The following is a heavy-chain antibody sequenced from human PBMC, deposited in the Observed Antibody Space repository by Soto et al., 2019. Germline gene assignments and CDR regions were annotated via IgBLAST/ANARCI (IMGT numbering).Heavy chain of an antibody. CDR2: IYYSGST. D-gene: IGHD5-12*01. Sequence: PSETLSLTCSFSGGSIXSGGYYLSWIRQHPGKGLEWIGYIYYSGSTYYNPSLKSRVTISVDTSKNQFSLKLSSVTAADTAVYYCAREEGGGYDHRWFDPWGQGTLVTVSS. V-gene: IGHV4-31*03. J-gene: IGHJ5*02. CDR3: AREEGGGYDHRWFDP. CDR1: GGSIXSGGYY.